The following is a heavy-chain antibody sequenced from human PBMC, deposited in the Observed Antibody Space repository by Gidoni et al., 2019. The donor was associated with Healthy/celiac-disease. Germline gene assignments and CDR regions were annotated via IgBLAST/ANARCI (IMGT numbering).Heavy chain of an antibody. V-gene: IGHV3-33*01. J-gene: IGHJ4*02. CDR1: GFTFSSYG. CDR3: ARERPQWGSVDY. D-gene: IGHD3-16*01. Sequence: QVQLVESGGGVVQPGRSRRLSGAASGFTFSSYGMPWVRQAPGKGLEWVAVIWYDGSNKSYAYSVKGRFTISRDNSKNTLYLQMNSLRAEDTAVYYCARERPQWGSVDYWGQGTLVTVSS. CDR2: IWYDGSNK.